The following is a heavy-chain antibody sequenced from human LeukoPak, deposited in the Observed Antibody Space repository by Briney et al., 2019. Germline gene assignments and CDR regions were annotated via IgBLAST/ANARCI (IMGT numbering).Heavy chain of an antibody. CDR2: ISSSSSNI. D-gene: IGHD6-13*01. Sequence: GGSLRLSCAASGFTFSSYSMNWVRQAPGKGLEWVSSISSSSSNIYYADSVKGRFTISRDNAKNSLYPQMNSLRAEDTAVCYCARDPVAAAGPLSYYYYGMDVWGQGTTVTVSS. V-gene: IGHV3-21*01. CDR3: ARDPVAAAGPLSYYYYGMDV. CDR1: GFTFSSYS. J-gene: IGHJ6*02.